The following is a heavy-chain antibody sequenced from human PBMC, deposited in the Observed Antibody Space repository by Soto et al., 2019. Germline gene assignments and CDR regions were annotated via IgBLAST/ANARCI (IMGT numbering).Heavy chain of an antibody. V-gene: IGHV5-51*01. CDR2: IYPGDSDT. Sequence: GESLKISCKGSGYSFTSYWIGWVRQMPGKGLEWMGIIYPGDSDTRYSPSFQGQVTISADKSISTAYLQWSSLKASDTAMYYCATNSRLPLYYYYYGMDVWGQGTTVTVSS. J-gene: IGHJ6*02. CDR1: GYSFTSYW. CDR3: ATNSRLPLYYYYYGMDV. D-gene: IGHD3-22*01.